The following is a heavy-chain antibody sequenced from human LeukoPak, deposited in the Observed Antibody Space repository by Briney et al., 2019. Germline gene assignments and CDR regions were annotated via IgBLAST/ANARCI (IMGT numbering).Heavy chain of an antibody. D-gene: IGHD2-15*01. Sequence: PGRSLRLSCAASGFTFSSYAMHWVRQAPGKGLEWVAVISYDGSSKYYADSVKGRFTISRDNSKNTLYLQMNSLRAEDTAVYYCARDYSTAATFDYWGQGTLVTVSS. CDR3: ARDYSTAATFDY. CDR2: ISYDGSSK. V-gene: IGHV3-30-3*01. CDR1: GFTFSSYA. J-gene: IGHJ4*02.